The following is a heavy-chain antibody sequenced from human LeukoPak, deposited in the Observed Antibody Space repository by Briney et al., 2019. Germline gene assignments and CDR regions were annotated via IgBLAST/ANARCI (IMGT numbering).Heavy chain of an antibody. CDR2: ISSSGSTI. CDR3: ALIAVAGTTFDY. V-gene: IGHV3-48*03. CDR1: GFTFSSYE. D-gene: IGHD6-19*01. Sequence: PGGSLRLSCAASGFTFSSYEMNWVRQAPGKGLEWVSYISSSGSTIYYADSVKGRFTISRDNAKNSLYLQMNSLRAEDTAVYYCALIAVAGTTFDYWGQGTLVTVSS. J-gene: IGHJ4*02.